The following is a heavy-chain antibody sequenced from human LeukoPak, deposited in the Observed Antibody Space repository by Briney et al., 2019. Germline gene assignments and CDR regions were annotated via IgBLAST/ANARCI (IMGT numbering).Heavy chain of an antibody. Sequence: PGRSLRLSCEASGYPVRTYSMNWVRQAPGMGLEWVSYISSTGDSIYYADSVKGRFTVSRDNARNSVYLQMNSLRVEDTGVYYCARVALTVPRHWGQGTLVTVSS. CDR2: ISSTGDSI. V-gene: IGHV3-48*04. CDR3: ARVALTVPRH. D-gene: IGHD4-17*01. J-gene: IGHJ1*01. CDR1: GYPVRTYS.